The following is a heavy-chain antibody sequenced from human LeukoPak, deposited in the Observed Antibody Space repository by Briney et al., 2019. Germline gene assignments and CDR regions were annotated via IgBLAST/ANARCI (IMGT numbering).Heavy chain of an antibody. Sequence: GGSLRLSCTASGLSFSSYSMSGVRQAPGKGLEWVAIISGSGTGGVTYYADSVKGRFTISRGNAKNSLYLQMNSLRVEDTAVYYCARDESGDNDAFDIWGQGTMVTVSS. CDR3: ARDESGDNDAFDI. CDR1: GLSFSSYS. CDR2: ISGSGTGGVT. V-gene: IGHV3-23*01. J-gene: IGHJ3*02. D-gene: IGHD2-21*01.